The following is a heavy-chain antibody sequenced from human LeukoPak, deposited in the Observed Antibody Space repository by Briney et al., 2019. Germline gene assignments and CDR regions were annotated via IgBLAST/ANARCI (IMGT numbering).Heavy chain of an antibody. J-gene: IGHJ4*02. CDR3: ARDRYLYCSGGSCYPAYFDY. V-gene: IGHV3-7*03. D-gene: IGHD2-15*01. Sequence: GGSLRLSCAASGFTFSSYWMSWVRQASGKGLEWVANIKQDGSEKYYVDSVKGRFTISRDNAKNSLYLQMNSLSAEDTAVYYCARDRYLYCSGGSCYPAYFDYWGQGTLVTVSS. CDR1: GFTFSSYW. CDR2: IKQDGSEK.